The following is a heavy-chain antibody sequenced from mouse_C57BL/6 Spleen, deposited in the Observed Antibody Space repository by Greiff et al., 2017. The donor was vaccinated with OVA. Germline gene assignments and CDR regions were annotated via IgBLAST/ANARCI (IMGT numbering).Heavy chain of an antibody. Sequence: VQLQQSGAELARPGASVKMSCKASGYTFTSYTMHWVKQRPGQGLEWIGYINPSSGYTKYNQKFKDKATLTADKSSSTAYMQLSSLTSEDSAVYYCARGYWDSYYFDYWGQGTTLTVSS. CDR2: INPSSGYT. J-gene: IGHJ2*01. CDR1: GYTFTSYT. CDR3: ARGYWDSYYFDY. V-gene: IGHV1-4*01. D-gene: IGHD4-1*01.